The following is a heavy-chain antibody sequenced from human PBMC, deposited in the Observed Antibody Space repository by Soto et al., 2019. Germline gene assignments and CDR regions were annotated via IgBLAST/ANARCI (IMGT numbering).Heavy chain of an antibody. V-gene: IGHV1-2*02. J-gene: IGHJ4*02. CDR3: GRGRSGQIVVFY. D-gene: IGHD1-26*01. Sequence: ASVKVSCKASGYTFTGHYIHWVRQAPEQGPEWMGEIGPESGATRYAQKFQGRVTMTRDMSITTVYMELNNLSPDDTAVYYCGRGRSGQIVVFYWGQGTQVTVSS. CDR1: GYTFTGHY. CDR2: IGPESGAT.